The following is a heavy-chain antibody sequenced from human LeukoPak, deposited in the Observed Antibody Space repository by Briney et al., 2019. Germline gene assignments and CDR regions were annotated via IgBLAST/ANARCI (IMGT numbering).Heavy chain of an antibody. V-gene: IGHV5-51*01. Sequence: GESLTISCEGSGYSFTTYWIGWVRQMPGKGLEWMGIIYPGDSDTRHSPSFEGQVTISADKSISTAYLQWSSLKASDTAMYYCARHYGRYDILTGYSWHFDYWGQGTLVTVSS. D-gene: IGHD3-9*01. CDR1: GYSFTTYW. CDR2: IYPGDSDT. CDR3: ARHYGRYDILTGYSWHFDY. J-gene: IGHJ4*02.